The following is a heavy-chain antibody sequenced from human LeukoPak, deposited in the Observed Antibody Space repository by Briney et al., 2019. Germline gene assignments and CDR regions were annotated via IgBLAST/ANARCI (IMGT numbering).Heavy chain of an antibody. J-gene: IGHJ4*02. D-gene: IGHD6-13*01. V-gene: IGHV4-4*07. CDR2: IYTSGSP. CDR1: GGSISSYY. CDR3: AGRAGYSSSLDY. Sequence: SETLSLTCTVSGGSISSYYWSWIRQPAGKGLEWIGRIYTSGSPNYNPSLKSRVTMSVDTSKNQFSLKLSSVTAADTAVYYCAGRAGYSSSLDYWGQGTLVTVSS.